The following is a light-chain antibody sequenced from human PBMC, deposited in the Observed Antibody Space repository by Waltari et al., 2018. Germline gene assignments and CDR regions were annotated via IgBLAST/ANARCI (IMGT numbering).Light chain of an antibody. J-gene: IGKJ1*01. Sequence: VIWVTQSPSLLTASTGETVTITFRTSQDVKNYFAWYQQKPGKAPELLIYTATFLQTGVPSRFSGSGSGTDFTLTISSLQSEDFATYYSQQNYAFPRTFGQGTKVEVK. CDR2: TAT. CDR1: QDVKNY. V-gene: IGKV1D-8*01. CDR3: QQNYAFPRT.